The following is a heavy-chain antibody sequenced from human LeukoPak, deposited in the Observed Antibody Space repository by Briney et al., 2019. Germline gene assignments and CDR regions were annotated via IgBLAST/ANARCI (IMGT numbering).Heavy chain of an antibody. CDR2: INWNGGST. D-gene: IGHD3-22*01. CDR3: ARALEGDYYDSSGYYYVSYFDY. Sequence: AGGSLRLSCAASGFTFDDYGMSWVRQAPGKGLELVSGINWNGGSTGYADSVKGRFAISRDNAKNSLYLQMNSLRAEDTALYYCARALEGDYYDSSGYYYVSYFDYWGQGTLVTVSS. J-gene: IGHJ4*02. CDR1: GFTFDDYG. V-gene: IGHV3-20*04.